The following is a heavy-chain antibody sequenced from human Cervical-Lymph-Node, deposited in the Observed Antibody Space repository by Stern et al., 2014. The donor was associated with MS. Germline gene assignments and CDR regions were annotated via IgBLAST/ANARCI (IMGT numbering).Heavy chain of an antibody. Sequence: VQLVESGAEVKKPGASVKVSCKASGYTFTSYYMHWVRQAPGQGLELMGIINPSGGSTSYAQKFQGRVTMTRDTSTSTVYMELSSLRSEDKAVYYCARGSGRIGVTTGDLGLWGRGTLVTVSS. J-gene: IGHJ2*01. CDR1: GYTFTSYY. CDR3: ARGSGRIGVTTGDLGL. D-gene: IGHD4-17*01. V-gene: IGHV1-46*01. CDR2: INPSGGST.